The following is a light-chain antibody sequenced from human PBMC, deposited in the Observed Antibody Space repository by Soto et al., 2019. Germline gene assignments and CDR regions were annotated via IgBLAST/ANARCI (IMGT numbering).Light chain of an antibody. CDR1: QNIKNN. J-gene: IGKJ2*01. CDR2: GAA. V-gene: IGKV3-15*01. CDR3: HQYNNWPLMYT. Sequence: IVVTQSPATLSVSPGERATLSCRASQNIKNNLAWYQQKPGQAPRLLIYGAATRATGIPARFSGSGSGTEFSLTISSLQSEDFAVYYCHQYNNWPLMYTFGQGTKLEIK.